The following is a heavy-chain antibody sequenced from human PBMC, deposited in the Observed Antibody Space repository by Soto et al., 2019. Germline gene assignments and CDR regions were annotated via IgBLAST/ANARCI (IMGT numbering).Heavy chain of an antibody. CDR3: AKDSGYCSGGSCYAR. CDR2: ISGSGGST. CDR1: GFTFSSYA. D-gene: IGHD2-15*01. J-gene: IGHJ4*02. V-gene: IGHV3-23*01. Sequence: EVQLLESGGGLVQPGGSLRLSCAASGFTFSSYAMSWVRQAPGKGLEWVSAISGSGGSTYYADSVKGRFTISRDNSKNTLYLQMISLRAEDTAVYYCAKDSGYCSGGSCYARWDQGTLVTVSS.